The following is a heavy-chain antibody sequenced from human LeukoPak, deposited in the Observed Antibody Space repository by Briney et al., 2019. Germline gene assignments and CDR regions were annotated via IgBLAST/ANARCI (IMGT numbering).Heavy chain of an antibody. CDR3: ARQSRGIAVAGLDY. CDR1: GGSISSYY. D-gene: IGHD6-19*01. Sequence: PSETPSLTCTVSGGSISSYYWTWIRQPPGKGLEWIGYIYYNGSTNYNPSLKSRVTISVDTSKNQFSLKLSSVTAADTAVYYCARQSRGIAVAGLDYWGQGTLVTVSS. V-gene: IGHV4-59*08. CDR2: IYYNGST. J-gene: IGHJ4*02.